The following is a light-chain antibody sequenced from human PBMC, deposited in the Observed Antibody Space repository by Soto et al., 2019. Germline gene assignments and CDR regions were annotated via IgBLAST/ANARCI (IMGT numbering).Light chain of an antibody. V-gene: IGLV2-14*01. CDR2: EVS. CDR1: SSDVGIYNY. Sequence: QSVLTQPIPVSRPPGKSIAISRTRTSSDVGIYNYVSWYQQHPGKVPKLIIYEVSNRPSGVSNRFSGSKSGNTASLTICGLQAEDEADYYCSSYTTGSTRVFGTGTKVTV. CDR3: SSYTTGSTRV. J-gene: IGLJ1*01.